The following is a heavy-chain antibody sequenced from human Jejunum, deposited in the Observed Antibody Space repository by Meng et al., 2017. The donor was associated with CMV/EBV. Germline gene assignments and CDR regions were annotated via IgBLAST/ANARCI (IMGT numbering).Heavy chain of an antibody. CDR3: ARVSQSGSFADY. V-gene: IGHV3-21*01. CDR2: ITVSNSWI. Sequence: SCAASGFTFSTYPFNWVRQAPGKGLEWVSSITVSNSWIYYADSVKGRFTISRDNAKNSVYLQMNSLGAEDTAVYYCARVSQSGSFADYWGQGTLVTVSS. CDR1: GFTFSTYP. D-gene: IGHD1-26*01. J-gene: IGHJ4*02.